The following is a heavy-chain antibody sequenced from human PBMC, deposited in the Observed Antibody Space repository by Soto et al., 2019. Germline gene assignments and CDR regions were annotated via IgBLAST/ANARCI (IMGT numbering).Heavy chain of an antibody. J-gene: IGHJ5*02. Sequence: EGQLLQSGGDLVLPGGSLSLPCAASGLTFRSYAMTWIPQTPEKGLEWVSTISGRSAVPSYADSVNGRFAVSRDNSQNTVYLQMNSLRPDDTATYYCAKGGPFTGGFDPWGQGSLVTVSS. D-gene: IGHD3-16*01. CDR1: GLTFRSYA. CDR2: ISGRSAVP. V-gene: IGHV3-23*01. CDR3: AKGGPFTGGFDP.